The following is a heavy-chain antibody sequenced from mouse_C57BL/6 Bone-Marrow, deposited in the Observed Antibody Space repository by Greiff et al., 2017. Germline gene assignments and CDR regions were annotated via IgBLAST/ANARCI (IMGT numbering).Heavy chain of an antibody. V-gene: IGHV1-81*01. CDR3: SFITTVVAPY. CDR1: GYTFTSYG. Sequence: VQLQQSGAELARPGASVKLSCKASGYTFTSYGISWVKQRTGQGLEWIGEIYPRSGNTYYNEKFKGKATLTADKSSSTAYMELRSLTSEDSAVYFCSFITTVVAPYWGQGTTLPVSS. D-gene: IGHD1-1*01. J-gene: IGHJ2*01. CDR2: IYPRSGNT.